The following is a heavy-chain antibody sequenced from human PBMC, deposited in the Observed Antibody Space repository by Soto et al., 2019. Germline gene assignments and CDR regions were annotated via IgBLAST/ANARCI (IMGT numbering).Heavy chain of an antibody. CDR2: ISGDGNT. V-gene: IGHV3-23*01. CDR3: ARDPGGSFDY. Sequence: EVQLLESGGGLVQPGGSLRLSCAASEFTFSTYAMSWVRQAPGKGLEWVSTISGDGNTHYADSVKGRYTISRDNPKNTLYLQMNSLRGEDTAGYYCARDPGGSFDYWGQGTLVTVSS. CDR1: EFTFSTYA. J-gene: IGHJ4*02. D-gene: IGHD1-26*01.